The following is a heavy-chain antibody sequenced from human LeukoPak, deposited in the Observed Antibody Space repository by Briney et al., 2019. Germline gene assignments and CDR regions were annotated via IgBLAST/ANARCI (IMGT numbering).Heavy chain of an antibody. CDR3: ARDRLAIVVVVAAISDWFDP. Sequence: ASVKVSCKASGYTFTSYGIGWVRQAPGQGLEWMGWISAYNGNTNYAQKLQGRVTMTTDTSTSTAYMELRSLRSDDTAVYYCARDRLAIVVVVAAISDWFDPWGQGTLVTVSS. V-gene: IGHV1-18*01. D-gene: IGHD2-15*01. CDR1: GYTFTSYG. J-gene: IGHJ5*02. CDR2: ISAYNGNT.